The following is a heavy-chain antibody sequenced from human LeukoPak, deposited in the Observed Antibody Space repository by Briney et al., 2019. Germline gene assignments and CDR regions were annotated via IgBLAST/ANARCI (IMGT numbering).Heavy chain of an antibody. CDR2: ISSSGST. V-gene: IGHV3-23*01. CDR1: GFTFNRSA. J-gene: IGHJ4*02. D-gene: IGHD6-13*01. Sequence: GGALRLSCSASGFTFNRSAMTWFRQTPGKELDWVSSISSSGSTFYADSVKGRFTISRDNSNNMLYLQMNSLRAEDTAVYYCVKGRISEDGLDFWGQGTLVTVSS. CDR3: VKGRISEDGLDF.